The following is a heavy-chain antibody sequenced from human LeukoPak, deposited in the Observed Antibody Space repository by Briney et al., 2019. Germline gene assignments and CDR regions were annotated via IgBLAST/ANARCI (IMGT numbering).Heavy chain of an antibody. V-gene: IGHV3-11*01. CDR2: ISSSGTTI. CDR1: GSTFSDYY. Sequence: TPGGSLRLSCAPSGSTFSDYYISSIRQPPGKGLEWVSYISSSGTTIYYADSVRGRFTVSRDNAKNSLYLQMDSLSAEDTAVYYCASLRGVNRGGQGTLVTVSS. J-gene: IGHJ4*02. CDR3: ASLRGVNR. D-gene: IGHD3-10*01.